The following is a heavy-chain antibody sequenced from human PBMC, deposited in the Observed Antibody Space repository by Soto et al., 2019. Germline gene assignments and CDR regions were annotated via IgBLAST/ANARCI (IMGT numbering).Heavy chain of an antibody. CDR1: GFTFSSYS. CDR3: GRNTYYDLGNGFDP. Sequence: VQLVESGGGVVQPGRSLRLSCAASGFTFSSYSMNWVRQAPGKGLEWVSSISSSSSYIYYADSVKGRFTISRDNAKNSLYLKMNTRRAEDTAVFYCGRNTYYDLGNGFDPWGQGPLVTVSS. V-gene: IGHV3-21*01. CDR2: ISSSSSYI. D-gene: IGHD3-3*01. J-gene: IGHJ5*02.